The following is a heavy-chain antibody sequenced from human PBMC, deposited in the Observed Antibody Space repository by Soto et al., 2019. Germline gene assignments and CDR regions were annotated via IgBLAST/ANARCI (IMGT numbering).Heavy chain of an antibody. CDR1: GGSISSSSYY. CDR2: IYYSGST. D-gene: IGHD6-13*01. Sequence: PSETLSLTCTVSGGSISSSSYYWGWIRQPPGKGLEWIGSIYYSGSTYYNPSLKSRVTISVDTSKNQFSLKLSSVTAADTAVYYCARRGRSWHKDFDYWGQGTLVTVSS. CDR3: ARRGRSWHKDFDY. V-gene: IGHV4-39*01. J-gene: IGHJ4*02.